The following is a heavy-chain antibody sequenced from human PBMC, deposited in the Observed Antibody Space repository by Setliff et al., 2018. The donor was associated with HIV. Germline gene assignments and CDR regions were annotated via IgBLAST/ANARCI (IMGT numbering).Heavy chain of an antibody. J-gene: IGHJ4*02. CDR1: GGSISSTSYY. D-gene: IGHD3-16*01. CDR2: IYFSGST. V-gene: IGHV4-39*07. Sequence: PSETLSLTCTVSGGSISSTSYYWGWIRQPPGKGLEWLGTIYFSGSTYYNPSLKSRVTISVDTSKNQLSLKLSSVTAADTAMYYCARGRGVGYFDYWGQGTLVTVTS. CDR3: ARGRGVGYFDY.